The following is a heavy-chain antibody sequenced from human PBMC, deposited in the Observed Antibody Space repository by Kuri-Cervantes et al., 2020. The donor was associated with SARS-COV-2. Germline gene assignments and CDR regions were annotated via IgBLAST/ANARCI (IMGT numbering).Heavy chain of an antibody. J-gene: IGHJ2*01. CDR1: GGTFSSYA. D-gene: IGHD2-8*01. V-gene: IGHV1-69*13. Sequence: SVKVSCKASGGTFSSYAISWVRQAPGQGLEWMGGIIPIFGTANYAQKFQGRVTITADESTSTAYMELSSLRSEDTAVNYCASRKRELVYATRGGYFDLWGRGTLVTVSS. CDR3: ASRKRELVYATRGGYFDL. CDR2: IIPIFGTA.